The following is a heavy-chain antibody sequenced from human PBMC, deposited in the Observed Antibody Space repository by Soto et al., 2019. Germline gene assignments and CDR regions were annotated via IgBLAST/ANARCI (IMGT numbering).Heavy chain of an antibody. Sequence: SETLSLTCTVSGGSISRGGYYWSWIRQHPGKGLEWIGYIYYSGSTYYNPSLKSRVTISVDTSKNQFSLKLSSVTAADTAVYYCARDRGYCSSTSCQYYYYYGMDVWGQGTTVTVSS. CDR1: GGSISRGGYY. CDR3: ARDRGYCSSTSCQYYYYYGMDV. CDR2: IYYSGST. V-gene: IGHV4-31*03. J-gene: IGHJ6*02. D-gene: IGHD2-2*01.